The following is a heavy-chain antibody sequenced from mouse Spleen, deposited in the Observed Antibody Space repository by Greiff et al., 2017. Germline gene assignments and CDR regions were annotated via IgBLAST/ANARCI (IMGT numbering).Heavy chain of an antibody. D-gene: IGHD2-12*01. J-gene: IGHJ1*01. CDR3: TKQDSYGYFDV. V-gene: IGHV5-6-2*01. CDR1: GFTFSSHA. Sequence: EVQRVESGGGLVKPGGSLKLSCAASGFTFSSHAMSWVRQTPEKRLEWVAAINRNGGSTYYPDTVKDRFTISRDNAKNTLYLQMSSLRSEDTALNNCTKQDSYGYFDVWGAGTTVTVSS. CDR2: INRNGGST.